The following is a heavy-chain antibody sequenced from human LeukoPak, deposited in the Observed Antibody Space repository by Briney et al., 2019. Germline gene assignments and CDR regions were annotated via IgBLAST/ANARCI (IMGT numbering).Heavy chain of an antibody. CDR1: GFIFSNYG. V-gene: IGHV3-30*02. J-gene: IGHJ4*02. D-gene: IGHD5-18*01. CDR2: IRHDGIDN. Sequence: PGGSLRLSCAASGFIFSNYGMHWVRQAPGKGLEWVAYIRHDGIDNFYEDSVKGRFAISRDNSKNTLSLQMNSLRVEDTAMYYCAKDPGYRDFWGQGTLVTVSS. CDR3: AKDPGYRDF.